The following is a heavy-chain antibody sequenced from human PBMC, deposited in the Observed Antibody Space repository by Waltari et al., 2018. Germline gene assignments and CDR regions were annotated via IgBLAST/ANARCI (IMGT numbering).Heavy chain of an antibody. CDR2: INHSGST. Sequence: QVQLQQWGAGLLKPSETLSLTCAVYGGSFSGYYWSWIRQPPGTGLEGIGEINHSGSTNYNPALKSRVTISLDTSKNQFSRKLSSVTAADTAVYYCARGTYCSSTSCYLYGDYFDYWGQGTLVTVSS. CDR1: GGSFSGYY. J-gene: IGHJ4*02. CDR3: ARGTYCSSTSCYLYGDYFDY. D-gene: IGHD2-2*01. V-gene: IGHV4-34*01.